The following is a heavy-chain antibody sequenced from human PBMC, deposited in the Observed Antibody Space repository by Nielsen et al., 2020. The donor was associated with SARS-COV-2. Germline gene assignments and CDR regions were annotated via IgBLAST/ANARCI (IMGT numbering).Heavy chain of an antibody. V-gene: IGHV1-69*06. Sequence: WVRQAPGQGLEWMGGIIPIFGTANYAQKFQGRVTITADKSTSTAYMELSSLRSEDTAVYYCARPITYYYDSSGYPDAFDIWGQGTMVT. D-gene: IGHD3-22*01. J-gene: IGHJ3*02. CDR2: IIPIFGTA. CDR3: ARPITYYYDSSGYPDAFDI.